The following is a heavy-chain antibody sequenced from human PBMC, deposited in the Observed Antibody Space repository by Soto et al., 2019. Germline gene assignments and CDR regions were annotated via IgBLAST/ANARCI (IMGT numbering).Heavy chain of an antibody. D-gene: IGHD2-8*01. Sequence: QVQLVQSGAEVKKPGASVKISCKASGYTFTSYYMHWVRQAPGQGLEWMGIINPSGGSTNYAQKLQGRHAMTRDTSTSTVYMELNRLRSEDTAVYYCARPPYTGCINAVCYPLDYWGQGTLVTVSS. J-gene: IGHJ4*02. CDR3: ARPPYTGCINAVCYPLDY. V-gene: IGHV1-46*01. CDR1: GYTFTSYY. CDR2: INPSGGST.